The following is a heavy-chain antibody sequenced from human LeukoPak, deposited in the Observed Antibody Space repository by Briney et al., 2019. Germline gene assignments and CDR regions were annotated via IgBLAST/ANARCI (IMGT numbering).Heavy chain of an antibody. D-gene: IGHD4-11*01. CDR3: ATQRVTTSSRPPGAFDI. CDR2: ISSSGSTI. J-gene: IGHJ3*02. Sequence: GGSLRLSCAASGFTFSDYYMSWIRQAPGKGLEWVSYISSSGSTIYYADSVKGRFTISRDNAKNSLYLQMNSLRAEDTAVYYCATQRVTTSSRPPGAFDIWGQGTMVTVSS. V-gene: IGHV3-11*01. CDR1: GFTFSDYY.